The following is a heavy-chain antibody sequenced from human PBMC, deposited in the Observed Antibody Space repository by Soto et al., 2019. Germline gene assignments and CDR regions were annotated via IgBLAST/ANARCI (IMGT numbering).Heavy chain of an antibody. CDR2: IYYNGNT. D-gene: IGHD1-1*01. CDR1: GGSSSSGGTGSY. Sequence: QVQLQESGPGLVKPSQTLSLTCSVSGGSSSSGGTGSYWTWIRQLPGKGLEWIGYIYYNGNTYYNPSLKSRPTISTDKSENQFSLKLTSVTAADTAVYFCASGHDAYKVRYWGQGTLVTVSS. J-gene: IGHJ4*02. V-gene: IGHV4-31*03. CDR3: ASGHDAYKVRY.